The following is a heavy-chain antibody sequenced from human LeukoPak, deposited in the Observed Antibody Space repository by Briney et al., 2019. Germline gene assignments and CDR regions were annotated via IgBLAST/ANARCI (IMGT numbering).Heavy chain of an antibody. CDR2: ISGDGGST. D-gene: IGHD6-13*01. J-gene: IGHJ4*02. V-gene: IGHV3-43*02. CDR1: GFTFDDYA. Sequence: GGSLRLSCAASGFTFDDYAMHWVRQAPGKGLEWVSLISGDGGSTYYADSVKGRFTISRDNSKNSLYLQMNSLRTEDTALYYCAASEAAAGYWGQGTLVTVSS. CDR3: AASEAAAGY.